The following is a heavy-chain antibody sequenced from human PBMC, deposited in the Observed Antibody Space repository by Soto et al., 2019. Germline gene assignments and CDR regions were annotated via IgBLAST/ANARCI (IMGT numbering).Heavy chain of an antibody. J-gene: IGHJ4*02. Sequence: QVQLVQSGAEVKKPGSSVKVSCKASGGTFSSYAISWVRQAPGQGLEWMGGIIPIFGTANYAQKFQGRVTITADESTSTAYMELSSLRSEDTAVYYCARSTHDSSGYSYVGSSFDYWGQGTLDSVSS. CDR1: GGTFSSYA. D-gene: IGHD3-22*01. V-gene: IGHV1-69*01. CDR3: ARSTHDSSGYSYVGSSFDY. CDR2: IIPIFGTA.